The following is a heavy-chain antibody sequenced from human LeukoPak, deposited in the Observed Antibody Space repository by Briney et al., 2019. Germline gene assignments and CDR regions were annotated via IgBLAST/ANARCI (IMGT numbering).Heavy chain of an antibody. Sequence: GGSLRLSCAASGFTFNNCVGTWVRQAPGKGLEWVSTINTGDGSTFYADSVKGRFTIFRDSSKNTLYLEMNGLRAEDTAIYLCAKDGRPRAFGLDVWGQGTTVTVSS. CDR2: INTGDGST. V-gene: IGHV3-23*01. CDR1: GFTFNNCV. D-gene: IGHD3-10*01. J-gene: IGHJ6*02. CDR3: AKDGRPRAFGLDV.